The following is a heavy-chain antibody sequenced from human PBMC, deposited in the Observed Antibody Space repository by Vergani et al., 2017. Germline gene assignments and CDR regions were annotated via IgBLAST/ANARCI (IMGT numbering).Heavy chain of an antibody. V-gene: IGHV4-39*07. J-gene: IGHJ3*02. CDR1: GVSIGSNSYY. CDR2: IYYTWTT. Sequence: QLQLQESGPGLVKPSETLSLTCTVSGVSIGSNSYYWGWIRQPPGKGLEWIGTIYYTWTTYYNPSLKSRVTISVDTSKNQFSLKLSSVTAADKAVYYCARNPYCGGDCYSDAFDIWGQGTMVTVSS. CDR3: ARNPYCGGDCYSDAFDI. D-gene: IGHD2-21*02.